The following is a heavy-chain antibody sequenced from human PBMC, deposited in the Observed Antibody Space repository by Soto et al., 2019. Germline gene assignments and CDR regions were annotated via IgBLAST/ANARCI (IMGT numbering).Heavy chain of an antibody. V-gene: IGHV4-31*03. Sequence: SETLSLTCTVSGGSISSGGYYWSWIRQHPGKGLEWIGYIYYSGSTYYNPSLKSRVTISVDTSKNQFSLKLSSVTAADTAVYYCARGPFGDSSGYSYWGQGTLVTVSS. J-gene: IGHJ4*02. CDR2: IYYSGST. CDR3: ARGPFGDSSGYSY. D-gene: IGHD3-22*01. CDR1: GGSISSGGYY.